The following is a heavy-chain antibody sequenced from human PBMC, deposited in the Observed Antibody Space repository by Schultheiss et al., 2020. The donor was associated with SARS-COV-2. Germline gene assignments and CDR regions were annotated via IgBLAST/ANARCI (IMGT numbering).Heavy chain of an antibody. D-gene: IGHD6-6*01. CDR2: INPNSGDT. J-gene: IGHJ6*02. CDR1: GYIFTDYF. V-gene: IGHV1-2*02. CDR3: ARLSSYGMDV. Sequence: GESLKISCKASGYIFTDYFMHWVRQAPGQGLEWMGWINPNSGDTNYAQKFQGRVTMTTDTSTSTAYMELSRLRSDDTAVYYCARLSSYGMDVWGQGTTVTVSS.